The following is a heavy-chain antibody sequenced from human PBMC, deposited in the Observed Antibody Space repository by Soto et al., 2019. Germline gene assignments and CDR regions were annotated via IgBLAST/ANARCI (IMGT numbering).Heavy chain of an antibody. CDR2: ITRDGYNK. J-gene: IGHJ4*02. Sequence: GSLRLSCAVSGFIFKNYALNWVRQAPGKGLEWVASITRDGYNKYYADSVKGRFTISRDNSKNTLSLQMTALRAEDSSVYYCTKSSGGSSSVGMDYWGPGTMVTVYS. CDR1: GFIFKNYA. D-gene: IGHD6-6*01. V-gene: IGHV3-30*04. CDR3: TKSSGGSSSVGMDY.